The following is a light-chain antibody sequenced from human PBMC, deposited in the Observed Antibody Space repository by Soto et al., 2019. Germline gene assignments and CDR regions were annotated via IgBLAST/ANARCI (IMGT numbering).Light chain of an antibody. CDR1: SSDVGKYNL. J-gene: IGLJ1*01. CDR2: QGY. Sequence: QSVLTQPASVSGSPGQSITISCIGTSSDVGKYNLVSWYQQHPGKAPKVMILQGYKRPSGVSNRFSGSKFGDTASLTISGLQAEDEAEYYCCAYAATYTYVFGTGTKVTVL. V-gene: IGLV2-23*01. CDR3: CAYAATYTYV.